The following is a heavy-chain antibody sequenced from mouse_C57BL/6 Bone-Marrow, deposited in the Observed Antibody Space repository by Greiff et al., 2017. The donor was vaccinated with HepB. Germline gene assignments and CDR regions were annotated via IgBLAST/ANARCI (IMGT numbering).Heavy chain of an antibody. J-gene: IGHJ4*01. CDR1: GFNIKDDY. V-gene: IGHV14-4*01. Sequence: VQLQQSGAELVRPGASVKLSCTASGFNIKDDYMHWVKQRPEQGLEWIGWIDPENGDTEYASKFQGKATITADTSSNTAYLQLSSLTSEDTAVYYCIHDGYYGMDYWGQGNSVTGSS. D-gene: IGHD2-3*01. CDR3: IHDGYYGMDY. CDR2: IDPENGDT.